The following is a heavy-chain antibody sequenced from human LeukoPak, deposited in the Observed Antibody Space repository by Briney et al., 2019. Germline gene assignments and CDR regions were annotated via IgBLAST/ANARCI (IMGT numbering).Heavy chain of an antibody. CDR3: ARNYDFWSGYYGAFDI. J-gene: IGHJ3*02. D-gene: IGHD3-3*01. V-gene: IGHV3-23*01. Sequence: PGGSLRLSRAASGFTFSTYAMNWVRQFPGKGLEWVSAITGSGGSTYYADSVKGRFTISRDNSRNTLYLQMNSLRAEDTAVYYCARNYDFWSGYYGAFDIWGQGTMVTVSS. CDR1: GFTFSTYA. CDR2: ITGSGGST.